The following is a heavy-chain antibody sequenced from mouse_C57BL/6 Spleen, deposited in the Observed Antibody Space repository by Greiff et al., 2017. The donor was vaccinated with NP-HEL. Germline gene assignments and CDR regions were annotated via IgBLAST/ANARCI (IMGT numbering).Heavy chain of an antibody. D-gene: IGHD5-5*01. CDR2: IWSGGST. CDR3: ARGLSRDYFDY. Sequence: VQLQQSGPGLVQPSQSLSITCTVSGFSLTSYGVHWVRQSPGKGLEWLGVIWSGGSTDYNAAFISRLSISKDNSKSQVFFKMNSLQADDTAIYYCARGLSRDYFDYWGQGTTLTVSS. V-gene: IGHV2-2*01. CDR1: GFSLTSYG. J-gene: IGHJ2*01.